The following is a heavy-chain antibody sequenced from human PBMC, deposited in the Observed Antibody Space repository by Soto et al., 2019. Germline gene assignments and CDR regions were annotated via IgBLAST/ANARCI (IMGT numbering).Heavy chain of an antibody. J-gene: IGHJ5*02. Sequence: SETLSRTCAVYGGSFSGYYWSWIRQPPGKGLEWIGEINHSGSTNYNPSLKSRVTISVDTSKNQFSLKLSSVTAADTAVYYCARGAGVAVIDPWGQGTLVTVS. CDR2: INHSGST. CDR3: ARGAGVAVIDP. D-gene: IGHD6-19*01. V-gene: IGHV4-34*01. CDR1: GGSFSGYY.